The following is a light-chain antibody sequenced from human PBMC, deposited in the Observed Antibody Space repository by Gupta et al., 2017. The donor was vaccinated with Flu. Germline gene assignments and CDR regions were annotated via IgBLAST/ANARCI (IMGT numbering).Light chain of an antibody. CDR2: AAS. J-gene: IGKJ1*01. Sequence: RSSLSASLGDRVTIICRASQSITMYLNWYQQKSGKAPRLLIYAASRLQSGVPSRFSGSGSGTDFTLTINGLQPEDIATYYCQQSYSAPRAFGQGTKVEIK. CDR1: QSITMY. CDR3: QQSYSAPRA. V-gene: IGKV1-39*01.